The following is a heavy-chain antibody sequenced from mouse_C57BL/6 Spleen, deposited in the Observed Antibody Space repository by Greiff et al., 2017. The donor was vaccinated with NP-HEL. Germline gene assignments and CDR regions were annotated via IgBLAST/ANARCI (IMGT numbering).Heavy chain of an antibody. Sequence: QVQLQQPGAELVRPGTSVKLSCKASGYTFTSYWMHWVKQRPGQGLEWIGVIDPSDSYTNYNQKFKGKATLTVDTSSSTAYMQLSSLTSEDSAVYYCARRGNYDFVYAMDYWGQGTSVTVSS. CDR3: ARRGNYDFVYAMDY. CDR2: IDPSDSYT. V-gene: IGHV1-59*01. CDR1: GYTFTSYW. D-gene: IGHD2-1*01. J-gene: IGHJ4*01.